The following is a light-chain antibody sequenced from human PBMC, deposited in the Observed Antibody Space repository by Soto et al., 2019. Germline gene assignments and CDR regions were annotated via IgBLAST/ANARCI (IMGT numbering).Light chain of an antibody. Sequence: EIVLTQSPGTLALSPGERATLSCRASQIVSSSYLAWYQQKPGQAPRLLIYGASSRATGIPDRFSGSGSGPDFTLTISSLQPDDFAPYYCQQYNTHSTFGQATRLEI. CDR1: QIVSSSY. V-gene: IGKV3-20*01. CDR2: GAS. J-gene: IGKJ5*01. CDR3: QQYNTHST.